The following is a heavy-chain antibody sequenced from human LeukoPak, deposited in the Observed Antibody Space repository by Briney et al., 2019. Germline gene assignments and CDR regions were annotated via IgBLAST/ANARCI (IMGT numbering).Heavy chain of an antibody. J-gene: IGHJ4*02. V-gene: IGHV1-69*04. Sequence: SVKVSRKASGGTFSSYAISWVRQAPGQGLEWMGRIIPIFGIANYAQKFQGRVTITADKSTSTAYMELSSLRSEDTAVYYCARTPSPYDSSGYYLDYWGQGTLVTVSS. CDR3: ARTPSPYDSSGYYLDY. CDR1: GGTFSSYA. D-gene: IGHD3-22*01. CDR2: IIPIFGIA.